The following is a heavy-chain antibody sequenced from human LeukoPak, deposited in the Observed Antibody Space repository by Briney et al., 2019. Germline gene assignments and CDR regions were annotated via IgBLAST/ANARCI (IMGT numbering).Heavy chain of an antibody. CDR2: ISYDGINK. CDR1: GFTFSSYA. J-gene: IGHJ3*02. V-gene: IGHV3-30-3*01. Sequence: WASLRLSCAASGFTFSSYAMRWVRQAPGKGLEWVSVISYDGINKYYADSVKGRFTISRDNSKNTLYLQMNSLRAEDTAVYYGARDLDAFDIWGQGTMVTVSS. CDR3: ARDLDAFDI.